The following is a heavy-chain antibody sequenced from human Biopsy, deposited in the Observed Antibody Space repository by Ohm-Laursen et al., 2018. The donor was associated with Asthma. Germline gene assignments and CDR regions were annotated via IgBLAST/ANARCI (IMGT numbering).Heavy chain of an antibody. CDR3: ARVDAIMISGDFYFYSGFDL. V-gene: IGHV1-69*01. D-gene: IGHD3-16*01. Sequence: SSVKVSCKVSGGTFRTYAFNWVRQAPGQGLEWMGGIIPMYGVPKVAQKFQGRVTITADESTSTAYMEMSGLRSEDTAVYYCARVDAIMISGDFYFYSGFDLWGQGTTVRVSS. CDR2: IIPMYGVP. CDR1: GGTFRTYA. J-gene: IGHJ6*02.